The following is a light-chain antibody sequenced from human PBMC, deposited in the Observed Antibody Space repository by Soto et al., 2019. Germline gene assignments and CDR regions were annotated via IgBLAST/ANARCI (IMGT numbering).Light chain of an antibody. V-gene: IGKV1-5*03. CDR1: QTISSW. J-gene: IGKJ1*01. CDR2: KAS. Sequence: DIQMPQSPSTLSGAVGDRVTITCRASQTISSWLAWYQQKPGKAPKLLIYKASTLKSGVPSRFSGSGSGTEFTLTFSSMKPDDLAAYYGQHYNSYSEAFGQGTKGKLK. CDR3: QHYNSYSEA.